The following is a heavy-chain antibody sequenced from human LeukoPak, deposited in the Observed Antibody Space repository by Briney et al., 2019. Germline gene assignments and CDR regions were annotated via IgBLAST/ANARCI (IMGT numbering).Heavy chain of an antibody. D-gene: IGHD3-10*01. V-gene: IGHV3-21*06. CDR1: GFTFSTYG. CDR2: IDNTSRYI. J-gene: IGHJ4*02. Sequence: GGSLRLSCAASGFTFSTYGMHRVRQVPGKGLDWVSYIDNTSRYIEYADSVKGRFTISRDNARNLVYLQMDTLRSDDTAVYCARDPYYGSGPFRPYWGQGILVTVS. CDR3: ARDPYYGSGPFRPY.